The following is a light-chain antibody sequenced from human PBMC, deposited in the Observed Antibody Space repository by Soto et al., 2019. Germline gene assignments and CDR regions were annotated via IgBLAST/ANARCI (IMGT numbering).Light chain of an antibody. CDR1: SSNIGSNY. V-gene: IGLV1-47*01. CDR3: AAWDDSLSGLWV. CDR2: RNN. Sequence: QSVLTQPPSASGTPGQRVTISCSGSSSNIGSNYVYWYQQLPGTAPKLLIYRNNQRPSGVPDRFSGSKSGTSASLAISGLRSEDEADYDCAAWDDSLSGLWVFGGGTKVTVL. J-gene: IGLJ3*02.